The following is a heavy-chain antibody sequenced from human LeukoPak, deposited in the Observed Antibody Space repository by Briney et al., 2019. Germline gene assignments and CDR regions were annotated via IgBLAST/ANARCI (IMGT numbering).Heavy chain of an antibody. D-gene: IGHD3-22*01. CDR2: INRDGSST. J-gene: IGHJ4*02. Sequence: GGSLRLSCAASGFTFSSYWMHWVRQAPGKGLVWVSRINRDGSSTSYADSVKGRFTISRDNAKNTLYLQMNSLRAEDTAVYYCARGFDSSGRDYWGQGALVTVSS. V-gene: IGHV3-74*01. CDR1: GFTFSSYW. CDR3: ARGFDSSGRDY.